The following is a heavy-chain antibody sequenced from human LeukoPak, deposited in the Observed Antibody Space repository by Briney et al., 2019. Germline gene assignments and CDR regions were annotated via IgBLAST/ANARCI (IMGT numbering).Heavy chain of an antibody. CDR3: ATLSDFWSGYSGIDY. D-gene: IGHD3-3*01. Sequence: ASVKVSCKASGYTFTGYYMHWVRQAPGQGLEWMGWINPNSGGTNYAQKFQGRVTMTRDTSISTAYMELSRLRSDDTAVYYCATLSDFWSGYSGIDYWGQGTLVTVSS. CDR1: GYTFTGYY. V-gene: IGHV1-2*02. J-gene: IGHJ4*02. CDR2: INPNSGGT.